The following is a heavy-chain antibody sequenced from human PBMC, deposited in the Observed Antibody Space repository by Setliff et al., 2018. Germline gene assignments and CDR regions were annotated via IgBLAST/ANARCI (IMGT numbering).Heavy chain of an antibody. CDR1: GYEFNNYG. Sequence: AASVKVSCKASGYEFNNYGIAWVRQAPGQGLEWMGWINAYNGNTSYAPKLQGRVTMTTDASTATAYLELRSLRSDDTAIYFCSRLVRYCTTTTCQTLSGGEHWGQGTLVTV. CDR3: SRLVRYCTTTTCQTLSGGEH. CDR2: INAYNGNT. D-gene: IGHD2-8*01. V-gene: IGHV1-18*01. J-gene: IGHJ4*02.